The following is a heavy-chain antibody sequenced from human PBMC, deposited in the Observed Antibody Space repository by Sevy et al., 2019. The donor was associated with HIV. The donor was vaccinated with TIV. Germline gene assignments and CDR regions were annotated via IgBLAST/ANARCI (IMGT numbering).Heavy chain of an antibody. CDR1: GFTFSYFD. J-gene: IGHJ4*02. CDR2: IGYDATDN. CDR3: AKNTASAGTGGFDY. D-gene: IGHD6-13*01. Sequence: GGSLRLSCTASGFTFSYFDMHWVRQAPGKGLEWVAFIGYDATDNYYADSVKGRFAISRDNSKNTLFLQMNSLRPEDTAIYYCAKNTASAGTGGFDYWGQGALVTVSS. V-gene: IGHV3-30*02.